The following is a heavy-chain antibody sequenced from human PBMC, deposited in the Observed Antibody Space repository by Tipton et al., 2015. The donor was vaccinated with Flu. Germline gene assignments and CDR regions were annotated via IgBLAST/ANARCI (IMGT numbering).Heavy chain of an antibody. CDR1: GFTFDDYA. CDR3: AKELNDYIWESYRSPFDY. Sequence: LSLTCAASGFTFDDYAMHWVRQVPGKGLEWVSSISRNSDKIDYADPVKGRFTISRDSAKNSLHLQMNSLRAEDTALYYCAKELNDYIWESYRSPFDYWGQGTLVTVSS. D-gene: IGHD3-16*02. J-gene: IGHJ4*02. V-gene: IGHV3-9*01. CDR2: ISRNSDKI.